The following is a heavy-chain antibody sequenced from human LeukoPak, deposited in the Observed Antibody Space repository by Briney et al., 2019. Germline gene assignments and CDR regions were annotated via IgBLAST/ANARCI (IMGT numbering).Heavy chain of an antibody. V-gene: IGHV3-7*01. CDR2: IKQDRSEK. J-gene: IGHJ4*02. CDR1: GFTFSTYW. D-gene: IGHD5-18*01. Sequence: GGSLRLSCAASGFTFSTYWMSWVRQAPGKGLEWVVHIKQDRSEKYYVDSVKGRFTIARDNAKNSLYLQMNSLRAEDTAVYYCARDPSRGYNYGYGDYWGQGTLVIVSS. CDR3: ARDPSRGYNYGYGDY.